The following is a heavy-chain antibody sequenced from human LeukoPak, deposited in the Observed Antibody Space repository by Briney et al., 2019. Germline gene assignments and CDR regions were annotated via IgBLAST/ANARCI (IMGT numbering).Heavy chain of an antibody. CDR3: ARAPEGIGFFDL. CDR2: IYHNGKT. D-gene: IGHD2-2*03. CDR1: GGSITNDY. Sequence: SETLSLTCTVSGGSITNDYWSWIRQPPGKGLEWIGYIYHNGKTNYNPSLVSRLAISFDKSKREFFLSLNSVTAAGTAIYFCARAPEGIGFFDLWGQGVLVTVSS. V-gene: IGHV4-59*01. J-gene: IGHJ4*02.